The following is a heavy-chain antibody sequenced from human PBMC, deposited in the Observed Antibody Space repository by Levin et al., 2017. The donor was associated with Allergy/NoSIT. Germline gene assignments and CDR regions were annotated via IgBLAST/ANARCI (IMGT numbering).Heavy chain of an antibody. D-gene: IGHD2-2*01. V-gene: IGHV1-69*04. CDR3: ARDSYCSSTSCYGGTTLQRAFDI. CDR1: GGTFSSYA. CDR2: IIPILGIA. J-gene: IGHJ3*02. Sequence: KISCKASGGTFSSYAISWVRQAPGQGLEWMGRIIPILGIANYAQKFQGRVTITADKSTSTAYMELSSLRSEDTAVYYCARDSYCSSTSCYGGTTLQRAFDIWGQGTMVTVSS.